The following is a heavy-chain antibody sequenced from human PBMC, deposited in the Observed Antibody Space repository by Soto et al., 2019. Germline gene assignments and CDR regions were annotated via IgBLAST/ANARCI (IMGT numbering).Heavy chain of an antibody. D-gene: IGHD1-26*01. CDR1: GFTFSSYA. CDR3: AKSPHRGQHGRYFDY. J-gene: IGHJ4*02. Sequence: PGGSLRLSCAASGFTFSSYAMSWVRQAPGKGLKWVSAISGSGGSTYYADSVKGRFTISRDNSKNTLYLQMNSLRAEDTAVYYCAKSPHRGQHGRYFDYWGQGTLVTVSS. V-gene: IGHV3-23*01. CDR2: ISGSGGST.